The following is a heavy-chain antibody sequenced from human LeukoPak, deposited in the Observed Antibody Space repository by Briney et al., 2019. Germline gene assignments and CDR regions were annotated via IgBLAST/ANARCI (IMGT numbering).Heavy chain of an antibody. CDR3: ARDGIAVAGTLDY. CDR2: ISAYNGNT. V-gene: IGHV1-18*01. J-gene: IGHJ4*02. CDR1: GYSFISYG. D-gene: IGHD6-19*01. Sequence: ASVKVSCKASGYSFISYGISWARQPPGQGLEWMGWISAYNGNTEYAQKLQGRVTMTTDTSTSTAYMELRSLRPDDTAVYYCARDGIAVAGTLDYWGQGTLVTVSS.